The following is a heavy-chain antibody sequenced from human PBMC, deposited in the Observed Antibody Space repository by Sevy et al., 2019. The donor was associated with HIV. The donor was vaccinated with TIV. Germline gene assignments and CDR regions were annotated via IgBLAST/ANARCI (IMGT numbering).Heavy chain of an antibody. V-gene: IGHV3-33*03. CDR2: KGNIGGKK. CDR1: EFTFSNYG. D-gene: IGHD2-15*01. Sequence: GGSLKLSCVGSEFTFSNYGMHWVTQAPGKGLEWVAAKGNIGGKKNYADSVKGRLTITKDNSKNTLYLQMNSLRAEDTAVYYCAKDTRDCSGGTCYSAPLYNWFHPWGQGTLVTVSS. CDR3: AKDTRDCSGGTCYSAPLYNWFHP. J-gene: IGHJ5*02.